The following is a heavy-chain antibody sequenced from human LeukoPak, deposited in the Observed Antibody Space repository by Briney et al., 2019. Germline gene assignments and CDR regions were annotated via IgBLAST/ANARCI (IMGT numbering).Heavy chain of an antibody. Sequence: SETLSLTCAVYGGSFSGYYWSWIRQPPGKGLEWMGEINHSGSTNYNPSLKSRVTISVDTSKNQFSLELSSVIAADTAVYYCARGRDRYPFVYWGQGTLVTVSS. CDR3: ARGRDRYPFVY. D-gene: IGHD2-2*02. CDR2: INHSGST. J-gene: IGHJ4*02. CDR1: GGSFSGYY. V-gene: IGHV4-34*01.